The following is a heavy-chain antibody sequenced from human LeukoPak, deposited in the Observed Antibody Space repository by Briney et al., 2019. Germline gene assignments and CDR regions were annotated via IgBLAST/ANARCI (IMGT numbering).Heavy chain of an antibody. CDR1: GFTFSSYG. CDR2: ISYDGSNK. D-gene: IGHD3-3*01. J-gene: IGHJ4*02. CDR3: AKGALEWLLGIDY. V-gene: IGHV3-30*18. Sequence: GGSLRLSCAASGFTFSSYGMHWVRQARGKGLEWVAVISYDGSNKYYADSVKGRFTISRDNSKNTLYLQMNSLRAEDTAVYYCAKGALEWLLGIDYWGQGTLVTVSS.